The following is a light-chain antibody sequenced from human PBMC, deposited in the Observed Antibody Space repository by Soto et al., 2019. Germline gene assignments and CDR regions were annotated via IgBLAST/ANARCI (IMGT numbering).Light chain of an antibody. Sequence: EIVLTQSPGTLSLSPGERVTLSCRASQSVYNNYLAWYQQRPGQAPRTLIYGASSRATGIPDRFSGSGSGTDFTLSISGLEPEDSAVYYRQQYGNSLTFGGGTKVEIK. CDR1: QSVYNNY. CDR2: GAS. V-gene: IGKV3-20*01. CDR3: QQYGNSLT. J-gene: IGKJ4*01.